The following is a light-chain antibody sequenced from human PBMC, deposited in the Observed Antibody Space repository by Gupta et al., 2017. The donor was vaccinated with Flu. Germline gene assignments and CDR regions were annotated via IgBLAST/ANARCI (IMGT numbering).Light chain of an antibody. CDR1: SNDVGGSNY. V-gene: IGLV2-11*01. CDR2: DVT. Sequence: QSALTQPRSVSGSPGQSVTISCTGTSNDVGGSNYVSWYQQHPGRAPKVIIYDVTKRPSGVPDRFSGSKSGNTASLTISGLQAEDEADYYCCSSAGSPSHWVFGGGTELTVL. J-gene: IGLJ3*02. CDR3: CSSAGSPSHWV.